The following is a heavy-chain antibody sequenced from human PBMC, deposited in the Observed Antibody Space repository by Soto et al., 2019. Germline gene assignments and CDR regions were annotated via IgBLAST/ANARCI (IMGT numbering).Heavy chain of an antibody. D-gene: IGHD6-6*01. Sequence: GESLKISCKGSGYSFTSYWISWVRQMPGKGLEWMGRIDPSDSYTNYSPSFQGHVTISADKSISTAYLQWSSLKASDTAMYYCARDAGSHPYYYYGMDVWGQGTTVTVSS. CDR3: ARDAGSHPYYYYGMDV. CDR1: GYSFTSYW. V-gene: IGHV5-10-1*01. J-gene: IGHJ6*02. CDR2: IDPSDSYT.